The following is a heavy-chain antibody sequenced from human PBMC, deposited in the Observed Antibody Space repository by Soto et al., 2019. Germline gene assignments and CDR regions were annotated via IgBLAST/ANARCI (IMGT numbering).Heavy chain of an antibody. Sequence: QVQLVQSGAEVKKPGASVKVSCKASGYTFTSLGISWVRQAPGQGLEWMGWISTYNDNTKYAQRRQGRVTMTTDTSTGTAYMELRSLRSDDTAVYYCARGDGYNSFDHWGQGTLVTVSS. CDR2: ISTYNDNT. CDR3: ARGDGYNSFDH. D-gene: IGHD5-12*01. J-gene: IGHJ4*02. CDR1: GYTFTSLG. V-gene: IGHV1-18*01.